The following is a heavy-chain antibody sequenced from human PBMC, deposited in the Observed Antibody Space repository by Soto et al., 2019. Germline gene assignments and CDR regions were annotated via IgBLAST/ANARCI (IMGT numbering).Heavy chain of an antibody. V-gene: IGHV4-59*05. D-gene: IGHD7-27*01. CDR2: IYYSGST. CDR1: GGSISSYY. CDR3: ARRWGRTFDY. J-gene: IGHJ4*02. Sequence: SETLSLTCTVPGGSISSYYWSWIRQPPGKGLEWIGSIYYSGSTYYNPSLKSRVTISVDTSKNQFSLKLSSVTAADTDVYYCARRWGRTFDYWGQGTLVTVSS.